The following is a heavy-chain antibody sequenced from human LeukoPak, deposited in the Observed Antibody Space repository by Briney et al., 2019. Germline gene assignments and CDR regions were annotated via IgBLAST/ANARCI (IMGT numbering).Heavy chain of an antibody. J-gene: IGHJ4*02. Sequence: SETLSLTCTVSGGSISSSSYYWGWIRQPPGKGLEWIGSIYYSGSTYYNPSLKSRVTISVDTSKNQFSLKLSSVTAADTAVYYCAREAVVVVITTAIDYWGQGTLVTVSS. CDR2: IYYSGST. D-gene: IGHD3-22*01. V-gene: IGHV4-39*07. CDR1: GGSISSSSYY. CDR3: AREAVVVVITTAIDY.